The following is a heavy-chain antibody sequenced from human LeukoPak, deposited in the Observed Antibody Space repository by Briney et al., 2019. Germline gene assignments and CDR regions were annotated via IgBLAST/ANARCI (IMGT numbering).Heavy chain of an antibody. CDR2: ISAHNGNT. CDR1: GYSFINYG. D-gene: IGHD3-22*01. Sequence: ASVKVSCKTSGYSFINYGIGWVRQAPGQGLEWMGWISAHNGNTNYGQNLQGRVTLTTDTSTSTVYMELSSPRSEDTAVYYCARPLSSGYSPSFGYWGQGTLVTVSS. V-gene: IGHV1-18*01. J-gene: IGHJ4*02. CDR3: ARPLSSGYSPSFGY.